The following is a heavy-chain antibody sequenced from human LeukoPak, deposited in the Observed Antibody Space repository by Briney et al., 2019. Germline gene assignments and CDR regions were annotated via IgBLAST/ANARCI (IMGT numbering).Heavy chain of an antibody. Sequence: SETLSLTCTVSGGSISSGGYYWGWIRQPPGKGLEWIGSIYYSGSTYYNPSLKSRVTISVDTSKNQFSLKLSSVTAADTAVYYCARDSPTGIGGFDYWGQGTLVTVSS. J-gene: IGHJ4*02. CDR2: IYYSGST. D-gene: IGHD2-15*01. V-gene: IGHV4-39*07. CDR1: GGSISSGGYY. CDR3: ARDSPTGIGGFDY.